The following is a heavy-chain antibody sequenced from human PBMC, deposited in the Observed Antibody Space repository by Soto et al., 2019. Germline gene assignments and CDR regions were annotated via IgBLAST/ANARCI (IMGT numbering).Heavy chain of an antibody. CDR1: GFTFTDYA. J-gene: IGHJ4*02. CDR3: AREKFGDDFDY. CDR2: IWYDGSNI. V-gene: IGHV3-33*01. Sequence: QGQLVESGGGVVQPGRSLRLSCAASGFTFTDYAMHWVRQAPDKGLEWVAIIWYDGSNIYYADSVKGRFTISRDNSKNTLYLQMNSLSAEDTAVYYCAREKFGDDFDYWGQGTLVTVSS. D-gene: IGHD2-21*02.